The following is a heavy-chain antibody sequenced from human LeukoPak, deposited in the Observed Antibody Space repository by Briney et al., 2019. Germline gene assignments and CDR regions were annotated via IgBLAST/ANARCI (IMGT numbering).Heavy chain of an antibody. CDR2: ISYDGSNK. CDR3: LTVTFDY. CDR1: GFTFSSYG. J-gene: IGHJ4*02. V-gene: IGHV3-30*03. Sequence: GGSLRLPCAASGFTFSSYGMHWVRQAPGRGLEWVAVISYDGSNKYYADSVRGRFTISRDNSKNTLYLQMNSLRAEDTAVYYCLTVTFDYWGQGTLVTVSS. D-gene: IGHD4-23*01.